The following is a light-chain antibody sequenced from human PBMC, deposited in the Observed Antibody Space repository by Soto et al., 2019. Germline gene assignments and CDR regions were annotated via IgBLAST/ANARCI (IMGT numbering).Light chain of an antibody. V-gene: IGKV3-15*01. CDR3: QQYNNWPRAT. CDR1: QSISSN. CDR2: RTS. Sequence: EIVMTQSPATLSVSPGERATLSCRASQSISSNLAWYQQKPGQAPRLLMFRTSSRATGFPARFSGSGSGTEFNLTIRSLQSEDCGVYYCQQYNNWPRATFGGGTKVEIK. J-gene: IGKJ4*01.